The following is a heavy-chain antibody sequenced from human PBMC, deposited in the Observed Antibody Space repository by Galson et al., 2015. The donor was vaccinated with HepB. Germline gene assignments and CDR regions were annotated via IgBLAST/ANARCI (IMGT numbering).Heavy chain of an antibody. D-gene: IGHD3-10*01. Sequence: SLRLSCAASGFTFSSYWMHWVRQAPGKGLVWVSRINSDGSSTSYADSVKGRFTISRDNAKNTLYLQMNSLRAEDTAVYYCEGFGELLTHRYGMDVWGQGTTVTVSS. CDR2: INSDGSST. CDR3: EGFGELLTHRYGMDV. J-gene: IGHJ6*02. V-gene: IGHV3-74*01. CDR1: GFTFSSYW.